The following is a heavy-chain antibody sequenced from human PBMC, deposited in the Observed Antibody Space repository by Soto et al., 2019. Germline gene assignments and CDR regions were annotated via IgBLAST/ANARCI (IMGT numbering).Heavy chain of an antibody. CDR1: GFTFSSFP. Sequence: QMQLVESGGGVVQPGRSLRLSCAASGFTFSSFPMHWVRQAPGKGLEWVAVISYDGSNKYYADSVKGRFTISRDNSKNTLYLQMNSLRAEDTAVYYCARRGGGYSGSYLGYFDYWGQGTLVTVSS. D-gene: IGHD1-26*01. J-gene: IGHJ4*02. V-gene: IGHV3-30-3*01. CDR3: ARRGGGYSGSYLGYFDY. CDR2: ISYDGSNK.